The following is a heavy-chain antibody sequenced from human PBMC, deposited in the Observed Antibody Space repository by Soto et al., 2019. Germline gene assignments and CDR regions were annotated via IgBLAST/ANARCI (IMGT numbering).Heavy chain of an antibody. D-gene: IGHD2-8*01. J-gene: IGHJ5*02. V-gene: IGHV3-30*18. CDR1: GFTFSNYR. CDR2: ISYDGSHQ. CDR3: AKDPKCCTIGSHFLDNWFDP. Sequence: GGSLRLSCAASGFTFSNYRMHWVRQTPGKGLEWVAVISYDGSHQFYTDSVKGRFTISRDNSKNTLYLQMNSLKTEDTAMYYCAKDPKCCTIGSHFLDNWFDPWGQGTLVTSSS.